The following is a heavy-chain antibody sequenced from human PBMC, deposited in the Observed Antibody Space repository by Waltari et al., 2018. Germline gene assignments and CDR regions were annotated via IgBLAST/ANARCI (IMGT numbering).Heavy chain of an antibody. V-gene: IGHV4-34*01. Sequence: QVQLQQWGVGLLKPSETLSLTCAVYGGSFSGYYWGWIRPPPGKGLEWIGEINHSGSTNYNPSLKSRVTISVDTSKNQFSLKLSSVTAADTAVYYCARGLYCSGGSCSRYYFDYWGQGTLVTVSS. CDR2: INHSGST. CDR3: ARGLYCSGGSCSRYYFDY. CDR1: GGSFSGYY. J-gene: IGHJ4*02. D-gene: IGHD2-15*01.